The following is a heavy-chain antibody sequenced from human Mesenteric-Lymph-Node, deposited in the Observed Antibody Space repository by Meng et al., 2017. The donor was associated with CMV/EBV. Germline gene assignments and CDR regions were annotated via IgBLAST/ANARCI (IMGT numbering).Heavy chain of an antibody. D-gene: IGHD1-14*01. V-gene: IGHV1-3*01. J-gene: IGHJ4*02. CDR1: GNTFTSYA. CDR3: ARSHHGMMDY. Sequence: SCKDSGNTFTSYAMHWVRQAPGQRLEWMGWINAGNGNTKYSQKFQGRVTITRDTSASTAYMELSSLRSEDTAVYYCARSHHGMMDYWGQGTLVTVSS. CDR2: INAGNGNT.